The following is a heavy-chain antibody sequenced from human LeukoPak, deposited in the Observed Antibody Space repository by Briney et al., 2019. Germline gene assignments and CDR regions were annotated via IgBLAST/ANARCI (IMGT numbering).Heavy chain of an antibody. J-gene: IGHJ4*02. CDR1: GGSISSGSYY. Sequence: SETLSLTCTVSGGSISSGSYYWGWIRQPPGKGLEWIGSIYYSGSTYYNPSLKSRVTISVDTSKNQFSLKLSSVTAADTAVYYCASVTGGILTGYLKLGYVGYFDYWGQGTLVTVSS. D-gene: IGHD3-9*01. V-gene: IGHV4-39*01. CDR2: IYYSGST. CDR3: ASVTGGILTGYLKLGYVGYFDY.